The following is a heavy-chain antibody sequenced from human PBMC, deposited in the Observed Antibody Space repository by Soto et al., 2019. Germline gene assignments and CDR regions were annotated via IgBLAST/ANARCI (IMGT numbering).Heavy chain of an antibody. Sequence: GASVKVSCKASGYTFTSYYMNWVRQAPGQGLEWLGIINPSVGYTTYAQRFLGRVTMTSDTSTSTVHMELTSLTSDDTAIYYCARGGHVVVVTAALDYWGQGTLVTVSS. CDR3: ARGGHVVVVTAALDY. CDR2: INPSVGYT. CDR1: GYTFTSYY. V-gene: IGHV1-46*01. J-gene: IGHJ4*02. D-gene: IGHD2-21*02.